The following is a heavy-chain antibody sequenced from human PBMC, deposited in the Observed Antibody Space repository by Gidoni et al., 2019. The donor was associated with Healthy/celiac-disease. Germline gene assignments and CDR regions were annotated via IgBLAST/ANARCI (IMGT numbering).Heavy chain of an antibody. J-gene: IGHJ2*01. Sequence: QVQLQQWGAGLLKPSETLSLTCAVYGGSFSGYYWSWIRQPPGKGLEWIGEINHSGSTNYNPSLKSRVTISVDTSKNQFSLKLSSVTAADTAVYYCARTPPLRYFDLWGRGTLVTVSS. CDR1: GGSFSGYY. V-gene: IGHV4-34*01. CDR3: ARTPPLRYFDL. CDR2: INHSGST.